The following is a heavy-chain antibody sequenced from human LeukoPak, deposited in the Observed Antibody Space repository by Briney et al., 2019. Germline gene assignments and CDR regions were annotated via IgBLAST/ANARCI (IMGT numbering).Heavy chain of an antibody. Sequence: GGSLRLSCAASGFTFSSYSMNWVRQAPGKGLEWVSSISSSSDIYYADSVKGRFTISRDNAKNSLYLQMNSRRAEDTAVYYCARGNDYYDSSGYFDYWGQGTLVTVSS. J-gene: IGHJ4*02. V-gene: IGHV3-21*01. CDR3: ARGNDYYDSSGYFDY. D-gene: IGHD3-22*01. CDR2: ISSSSDI. CDR1: GFTFSSYS.